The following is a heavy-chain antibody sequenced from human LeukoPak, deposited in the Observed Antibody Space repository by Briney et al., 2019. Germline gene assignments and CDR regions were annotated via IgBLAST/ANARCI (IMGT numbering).Heavy chain of an antibody. D-gene: IGHD2/OR15-2a*01. CDR1: GFTFTDYY. J-gene: IGHJ4*02. Sequence: ASVMVSCKSSGFTFTDYYIHCVRQAPGHRHELMGYIGPHSSATSSPQEFQGRVTMTRDTSMSTAYMELTMLTSDDTAVYYCAREGNGPLSKDFDYWGQGTLVTVSS. V-gene: IGHV1-2*02. CDR3: AREGNGPLSKDFDY. CDR2: IGPHSSAT.